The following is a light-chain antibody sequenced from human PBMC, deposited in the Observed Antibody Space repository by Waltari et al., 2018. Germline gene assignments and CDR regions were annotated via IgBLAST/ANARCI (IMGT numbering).Light chain of an antibody. V-gene: IGLV5-45*02. CDR1: SGINVGTYR. J-gene: IGLJ3*02. CDR2: YKSDSDK. Sequence: QAVLTQPSSLSASPGASASLTYTLRSGINVGTYRIYWYQQKPGSPPQYLLRYKSDSDKQQGSGVPSRFSGSKDASANAGNLVISGLQSEDEADYYCMIWHSSAWVFGGGTKLTVL. CDR3: MIWHSSAWV.